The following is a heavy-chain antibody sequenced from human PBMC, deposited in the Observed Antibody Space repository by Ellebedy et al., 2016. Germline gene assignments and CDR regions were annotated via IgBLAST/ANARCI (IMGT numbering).Heavy chain of an antibody. D-gene: IGHD6-13*01. Sequence: SETLSLXXSVSGGSISKTSYFWGWIRQPPGKGLECIGNIYYRGSTYYNPSLKSRVTLSVDTSRNQFSLRLTSVTAADTALYFCAKQVRSSSWSAFDNWGQGTVVTVSS. J-gene: IGHJ3*02. CDR1: GGSISKTSYF. CDR2: IYYRGST. CDR3: AKQVRSSSWSAFDN. V-gene: IGHV4-39*01.